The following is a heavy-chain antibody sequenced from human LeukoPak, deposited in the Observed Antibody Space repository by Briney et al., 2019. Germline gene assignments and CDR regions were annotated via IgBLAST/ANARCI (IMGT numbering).Heavy chain of an antibody. CDR3: ARAVKYFYDSSGPYLDY. CDR2: ISNTGSTT. V-gene: IGHV3-11*01. CDR1: GFTLSDYY. D-gene: IGHD3-22*01. J-gene: IGHJ4*02. Sequence: GGSLRLSCAASGFTLSDYYMSWIRQAPGKGLECVSHISNTGSTTHYADSVKGRFTVSRDNAKNSLYLQMNSLRAEDTAVYYCARAVKYFYDSSGPYLDYWGQGTLIAVSS.